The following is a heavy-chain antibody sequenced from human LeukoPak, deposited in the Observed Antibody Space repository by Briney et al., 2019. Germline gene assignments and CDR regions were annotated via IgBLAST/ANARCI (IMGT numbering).Heavy chain of an antibody. D-gene: IGHD3-10*01. Sequence: GASVKVSCKASGYTFTSYGISWVRQAPGQGLEWMGWIGAYNGNTNYAQKLQGRVTMTTDTSTSTAYMELRSLRSDDTAVYYCARAKGVRGVIGYNWFDPWGQGTLVTVSS. CDR3: ARAKGVRGVIGYNWFDP. CDR1: GYTFTSYG. J-gene: IGHJ5*02. V-gene: IGHV1-18*04. CDR2: IGAYNGNT.